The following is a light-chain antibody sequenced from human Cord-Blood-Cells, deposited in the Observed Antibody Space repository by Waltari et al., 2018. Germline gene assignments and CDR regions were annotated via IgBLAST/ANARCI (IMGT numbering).Light chain of an antibody. J-gene: IGLJ2*01. CDR2: DVS. V-gene: IGLV2-14*01. CDR1: SSDVGGSNY. Sequence: QSALTQPASVSGSPGQSIPISFTGTSSDVGGSNYVSWYQQHPGKAPKLLIYDVSNRPSGVSNRFSGSKSGNTASLTISGLQAEDEADYYCSSYTSSSTVVFGGGTKLTVL. CDR3: SSYTSSSTVV.